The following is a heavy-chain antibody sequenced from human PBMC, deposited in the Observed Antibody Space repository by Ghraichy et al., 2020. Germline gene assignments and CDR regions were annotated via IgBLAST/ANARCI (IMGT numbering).Heavy chain of an antibody. CDR3: ALPVSDHVYYGIDI. Sequence: ASVKVSCKASGYTFTGYYMHWLRQAPGQGLEWMGWINPSTGGTNYAQKFQGRVTMTRDTSRYTAYMELSRLRSDDTAVYYCALPVSDHVYYGIDIWGQGTTVTVSS. CDR2: INPSTGGT. D-gene: IGHD5/OR15-5a*01. V-gene: IGHV1-2*02. CDR1: GYTFTGYY. J-gene: IGHJ6*02.